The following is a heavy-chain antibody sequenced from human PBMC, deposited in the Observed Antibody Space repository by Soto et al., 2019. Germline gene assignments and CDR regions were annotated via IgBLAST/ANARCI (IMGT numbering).Heavy chain of an antibody. CDR3: TRGYISGWYPKRDNAFDI. CDR2: IRSKANSYAT. V-gene: IGHV3-73*01. Sequence: YLSLSYAASGLTLSASAMHWVRQASGKGQEWVGRIRSKANSYATAYAASVKGRFTISRDDSKNTAYLQMNSLKTEDTAVYYCTRGYISGWYPKRDNAFDIWGQGTMVTGSS. CDR1: GLTLSASA. D-gene: IGHD6-19*01. J-gene: IGHJ3*02.